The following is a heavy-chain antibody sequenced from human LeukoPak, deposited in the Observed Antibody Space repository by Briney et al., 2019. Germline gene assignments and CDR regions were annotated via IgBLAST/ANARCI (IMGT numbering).Heavy chain of an antibody. V-gene: IGHV3-30*02. CDR3: AKDGGYRVGATGPNY. J-gene: IGHJ4*02. CDR1: GFTFSSYG. CDR2: IRYDGSNK. D-gene: IGHD1-26*01. Sequence: GGSLRLSCAASGFTFSSYGTHWVRQAPGKGLEWVAFIRYDGSNKYYADSVKGRFTISRDNSKNTLYLQMNSLRAEDTAVYYCAKDGGYRVGATGPNYWGQGTLVTVSS.